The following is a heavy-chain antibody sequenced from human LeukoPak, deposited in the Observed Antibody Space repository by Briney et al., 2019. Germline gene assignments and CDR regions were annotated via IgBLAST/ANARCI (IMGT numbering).Heavy chain of an antibody. J-gene: IGHJ5*02. CDR3: ARDLVISVVVGSYNWFDP. D-gene: IGHD2-15*01. CDR2: IYYSGST. V-gene: IGHV4-39*07. CDR1: GGSISSSSYY. Sequence: MSSETLSLTCTVSGGSISSSSYYWGWIRQPPGKGLEWIGSIYYSGSTYYNPSLKSRVTISVDTSKNQFSLKLSSVTAADTAVYYCARDLVISVVVGSYNWFDPWGQGTLVTVSS.